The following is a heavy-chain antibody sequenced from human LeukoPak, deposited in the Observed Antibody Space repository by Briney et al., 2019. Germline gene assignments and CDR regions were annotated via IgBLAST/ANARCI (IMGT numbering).Heavy chain of an antibody. J-gene: IGHJ3*02. CDR3: AKYATTSCCQSAFDI. D-gene: IGHD2-2*01. V-gene: IGHV3-23*01. Sequence: GGSLRLSCAASGFTFSSSAMSWVRQVPGKGLEWVSGISASGGSTNYADSVRGRFTISRDNSKNTLYVQMNSLRDEDTAVYYCAKYATTSCCQSAFDIWGQGTMVTVSS. CDR2: ISASGGST. CDR1: GFTFSSSA.